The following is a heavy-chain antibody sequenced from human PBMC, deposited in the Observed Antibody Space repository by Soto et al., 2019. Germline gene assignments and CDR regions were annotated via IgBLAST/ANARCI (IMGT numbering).Heavy chain of an antibody. CDR2: IYSGGST. CDR3: ATYGSGDDDYCYGMDV. J-gene: IGHJ6*02. D-gene: IGHD3-10*01. CDR1: GFTVRSNY. Sequence: PGGPLRLSCAASGFTVRSNYMSWVRQAPGKGLELFSVIYSGGSTYYADSVKGRFTISRDNSKNTLYLQMNSLRAEDTAVYYCATYGSGDDDYCYGMDVWGQATTVNVSS. V-gene: IGHV3-53*01.